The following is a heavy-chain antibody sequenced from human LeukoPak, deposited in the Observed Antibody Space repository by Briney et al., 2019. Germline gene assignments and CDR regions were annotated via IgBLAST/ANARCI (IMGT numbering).Heavy chain of an antibody. Sequence: PGRSLRLSCVVSGFPVSSYWMGWARQAPGKGLEWVANIQGDGGLQWYVDSVRGQDTISRDNARNSLYLQMNSLRCEDTAIYYCAFLVREPQHWGQGTLVTVSS. D-gene: IGHD3-10*02. J-gene: IGHJ1*01. CDR1: GFPVSSYW. V-gene: IGHV3-7*01. CDR3: AFLVREPQH. CDR2: IQGDGGLQ.